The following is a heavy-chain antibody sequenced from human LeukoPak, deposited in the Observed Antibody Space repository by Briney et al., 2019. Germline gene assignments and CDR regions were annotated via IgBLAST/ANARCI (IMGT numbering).Heavy chain of an antibody. CDR3: TRYKNDHFDY. Sequence: GGSLRLSCAGSGFTFGGYGMHWFRQTPGKGLEWVAVIAYDGSRAFYADSVKGRFNSSRDNSKNTMSVQMDDLRAEDTAVYYCTRYKNDHFDYWGQGTLVTVSS. J-gene: IGHJ4*02. V-gene: IGHV3-33*01. D-gene: IGHD1-14*01. CDR2: IAYDGSRA. CDR1: GFTFGGYG.